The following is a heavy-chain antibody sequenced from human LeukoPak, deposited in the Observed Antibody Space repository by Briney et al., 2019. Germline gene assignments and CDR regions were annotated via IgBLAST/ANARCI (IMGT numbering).Heavy chain of an antibody. J-gene: IGHJ3*02. D-gene: IGHD2-15*01. Sequence: ASVKVSCKASGYTFSGYYIHWLRQAPGQGLEWMGWINPNSGGTSFALNFQGRVTLTRDTSISTVYMELSRLRSDDTAVYYCARDLSGGALGAFDIWGQGTMVTVSS. CDR3: ARDLSGGALGAFDI. CDR1: GYTFSGYY. V-gene: IGHV1-2*02. CDR2: INPNSGGT.